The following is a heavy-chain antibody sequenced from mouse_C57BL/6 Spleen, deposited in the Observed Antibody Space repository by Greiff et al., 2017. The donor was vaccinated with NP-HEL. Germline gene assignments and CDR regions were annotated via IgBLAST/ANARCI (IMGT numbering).Heavy chain of an antibody. V-gene: IGHV1-82*01. Sequence: VQLQQSGPELVKPGASVKISCKASGYAFSSSWMNWVKQRPGKGLEWIGRIYPGDGDTNYNGKFKGKATLTADKSSSTAYMQLSSLTSEDSAVYFCARWGTTVVGAMDYWGQGTSVTVSS. J-gene: IGHJ4*01. CDR3: ARWGTTVVGAMDY. CDR2: IYPGDGDT. D-gene: IGHD1-1*01. CDR1: GYAFSSSW.